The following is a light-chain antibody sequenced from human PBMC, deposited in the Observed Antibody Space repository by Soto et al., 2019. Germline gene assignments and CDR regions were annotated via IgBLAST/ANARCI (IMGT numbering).Light chain of an antibody. Sequence: EIVLTQSPGTLSLSPGERVTLSCWASQSLDKNNLVWYQQKPGQSPRLLIYGASRRATGIPDRFSGSGSGTDFTLTISRLEAEDVVVYFCHHYADSIWTFGQGTKVEIK. CDR1: QSLDKNN. CDR3: HHYADSIWT. CDR2: GAS. V-gene: IGKV3-20*01. J-gene: IGKJ1*01.